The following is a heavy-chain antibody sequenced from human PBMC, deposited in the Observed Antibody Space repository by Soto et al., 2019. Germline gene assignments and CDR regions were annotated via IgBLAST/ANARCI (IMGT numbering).Heavy chain of an antibody. CDR3: AKAILAARIGPYAMDV. CDR2: ISYDGSNI. V-gene: IGHV3-30*18. CDR1: GFSFNSYA. Sequence: GGSLRLSCAASGFSFNSYAMHWVRQAPGKGLEWMGVISYDGSNIYYADFVKGRFTISRDRSKNTLFLQGDSLRGDDTATYYCAKAILAARIGPYAMDVWGQGTTVTVSS. D-gene: IGHD6-13*01. J-gene: IGHJ6*02.